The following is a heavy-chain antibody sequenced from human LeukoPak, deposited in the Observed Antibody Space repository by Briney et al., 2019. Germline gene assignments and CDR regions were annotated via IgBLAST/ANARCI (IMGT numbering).Heavy chain of an antibody. CDR3: AKGRFGDS. CDR2: ISSSSII. J-gene: IGHJ4*02. V-gene: IGHV3-48*02. CDR1: GFMFSSYA. Sequence: GGSLRLSCAASGFMFSSYAMTWVRQAPGKGLEWVSCISSSSIIYYADSVKGRFTISRDNAKNSLSLQMDSLRDEDTAVYYCAKGRFGDSWGQGTLVTVSS. D-gene: IGHD3-16*01.